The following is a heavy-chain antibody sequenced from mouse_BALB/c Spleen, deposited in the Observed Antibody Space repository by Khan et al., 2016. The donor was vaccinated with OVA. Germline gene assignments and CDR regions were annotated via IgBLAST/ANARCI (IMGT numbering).Heavy chain of an antibody. Sequence: QVQLKQSGAEVMKPGASVKISCKTTGYTFSSYWIEWVKQTPGHGLEWIGEILPGSVSIKYNEKFKGKATFTAETSSNTAYIQFSSLTSEDSAVDYCSRGGLGRAMDYWGQGTSGAVSS. CDR1: GYTFSSYW. D-gene: IGHD4-1*01. V-gene: IGHV1-9*01. CDR2: ILPGSVSI. J-gene: IGHJ4*01. CDR3: SRGGLGRAMDY.